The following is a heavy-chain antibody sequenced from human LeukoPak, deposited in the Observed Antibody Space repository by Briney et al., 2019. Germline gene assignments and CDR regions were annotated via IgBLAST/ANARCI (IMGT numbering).Heavy chain of an antibody. V-gene: IGHV1-18*01. CDR1: GYTFTSYG. CDR2: ISAYNGNT. J-gene: IGHJ4*02. D-gene: IGHD3-3*01. Sequence: GASVKVSCKASGYTFTSYGISWVRQAPGQGLEWMGWISAYNGNTNYAQKLQGRVTMTTDTSTSTAYMELRSLRSDDTAVYYCATALVGFLEWLLPAGAFDYWGQGTLVTVSS. CDR3: ATALVGFLEWLLPAGAFDY.